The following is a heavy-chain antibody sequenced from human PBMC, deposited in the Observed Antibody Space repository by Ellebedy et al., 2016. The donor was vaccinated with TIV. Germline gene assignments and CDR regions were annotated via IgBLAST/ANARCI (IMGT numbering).Heavy chain of an antibody. D-gene: IGHD3-10*01. CDR3: ARELRTMLRGAYLAS. Sequence: GESLKISCAASGFTFSDHYMDWVRQAPGKGLEWVGRSRNKGNSDTTEYAASVKGRFTISRDDSKNSLYLQMNSLKTEDTAVYYCARELRTMLRGAYLASWGQGILVTVSS. CDR1: GFTFSDHY. V-gene: IGHV3-72*01. CDR2: SRNKGNSDTT. J-gene: IGHJ5*02.